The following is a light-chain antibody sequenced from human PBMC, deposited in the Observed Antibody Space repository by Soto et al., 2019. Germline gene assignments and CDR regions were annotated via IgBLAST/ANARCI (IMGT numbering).Light chain of an antibody. CDR2: GAS. V-gene: IGKV3-20*01. CDR3: QQYGNSSWT. J-gene: IGKJ1*01. CDR1: QSASNNY. Sequence: EIVLTQSPGTLSLSPGERATLSCRASQSASNNYLSWYQQKPGQAPRLLIYGASSRATGIPDRFSGSGSGTDFTLTISRLEPEDFAVYYCQQYGNSSWTFGQGTKVDIK.